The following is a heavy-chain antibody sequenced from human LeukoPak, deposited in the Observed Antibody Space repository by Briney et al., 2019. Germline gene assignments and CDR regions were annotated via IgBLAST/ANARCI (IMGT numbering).Heavy chain of an antibody. CDR1: GFTFSSYG. D-gene: IGHD2-2*01. V-gene: IGHV3-30*02. Sequence: PGGSLRLSCAASGFTFSSYGMHWVRQAPGKGLEWVAVIWYDGSNKYYADSVKGRFTISRDNSKNTLYLQMNSLRAEDTAVYYCAKSSTSFLFDYWGQGTLVTVSS. J-gene: IGHJ4*02. CDR3: AKSSTSFLFDY. CDR2: IWYDGSNK.